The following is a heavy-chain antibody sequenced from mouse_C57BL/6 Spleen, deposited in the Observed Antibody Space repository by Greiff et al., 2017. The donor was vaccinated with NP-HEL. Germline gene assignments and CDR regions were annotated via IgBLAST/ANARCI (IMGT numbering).Heavy chain of an antibody. D-gene: IGHD2-12*01. CDR2: IYPGSGST. CDR1: GYTFTSYW. Sequence: QVQLQQPGAELVKPGASVKMSCKASGYTFTSYWITWVKQRPGQGLEWIGDIYPGSGSTNYNEKFKSKATLTVDTSSSTAYMQLSSLTSEDSAVYYCAREGDFDDGAWFAYWGQGTLVTVSA. CDR3: AREGDFDDGAWFAY. J-gene: IGHJ3*01. V-gene: IGHV1-55*01.